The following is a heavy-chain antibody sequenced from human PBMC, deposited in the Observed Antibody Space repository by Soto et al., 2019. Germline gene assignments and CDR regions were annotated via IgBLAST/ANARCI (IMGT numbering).Heavy chain of an antibody. J-gene: IGHJ5*02. V-gene: IGHV3-48*01. CDR3: AREYCSSTSCLYWFDP. Sequence: EVQLVESGGGLVQPGGSLRLSCAASGFTFSSYSMNWVRQAPGKGLEWVSYISSSSSTIYYADSVKGRFTISRDNAKNSLYLQMNSLRAEDTAVYYCAREYCSSTSCLYWFDPWGQGTLVTVSS. CDR1: GFTFSSYS. CDR2: ISSSSSTI. D-gene: IGHD2-2*01.